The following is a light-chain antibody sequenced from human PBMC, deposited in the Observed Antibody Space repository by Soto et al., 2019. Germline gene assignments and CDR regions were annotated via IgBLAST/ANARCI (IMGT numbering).Light chain of an antibody. V-gene: IGLV2-11*01. CDR3: CSYAGSYTYV. CDR1: SSDVGGYNY. CDR2: DVS. Sequence: QSVLTQPRSVSGSPGQSVTISCTGTSSDVGGYNYVSWYQQHPGKAPKFMIYDVSKRPSGVPDRFSGSKSGNTASLTISGLQAEYEADYYCCSYAGSYTYVFGTGTKVTVL. J-gene: IGLJ1*01.